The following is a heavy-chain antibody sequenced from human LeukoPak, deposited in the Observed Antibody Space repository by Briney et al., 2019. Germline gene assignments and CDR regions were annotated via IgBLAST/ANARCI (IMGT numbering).Heavy chain of an antibody. Sequence: GASVKVSCKASGYTFTGYYIHWVRQAPGQGLEWVGRINPNTGGTDYAQKFQGRVTMTRDTSITTAYMELSRLTSDDTAIYYCAKVPPSITAAGNWLGPWGQGALVTVSS. CDR3: AKVPPSITAAGNWLGP. CDR1: GYTFTGYY. V-gene: IGHV1-2*06. J-gene: IGHJ5*02. D-gene: IGHD6-13*01. CDR2: INPNTGGT.